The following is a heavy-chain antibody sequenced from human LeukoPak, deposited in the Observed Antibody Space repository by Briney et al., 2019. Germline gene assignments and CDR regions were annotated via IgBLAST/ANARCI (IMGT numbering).Heavy chain of an antibody. V-gene: IGHV4-61*01. CDR1: GGSVSSRSFY. Sequence: SETLSLTRSVSGGSVSSRSFYWSWIRQPPGKGLEWIGNIYYTGSTNYNPSLKSRVTISMDRSKNQFSLKLSSVTAADTAVYFCARDVSYSGSFPWGQGALVTVSS. CDR2: IYYTGST. D-gene: IGHD1-26*01. J-gene: IGHJ5*02. CDR3: ARDVSYSGSFP.